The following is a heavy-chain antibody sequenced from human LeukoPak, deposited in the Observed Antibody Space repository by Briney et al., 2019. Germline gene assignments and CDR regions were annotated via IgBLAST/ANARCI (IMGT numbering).Heavy chain of an antibody. CDR1: GGSISSSSYY. CDR3: ARRAGDYYGSGSFPRFDP. D-gene: IGHD3-10*01. Sequence: SETLSLTCTVSGGSISSSSYYWGWIRQPPGKGLEWIGSIYYSGSTYYNPSLKSRVTISVDTSKNQFSLKLSSVTAADTAVYYCARRAGDYYGSGSFPRFDPWGQGTLVTVSS. CDR2: IYYSGST. V-gene: IGHV4-39*01. J-gene: IGHJ5*02.